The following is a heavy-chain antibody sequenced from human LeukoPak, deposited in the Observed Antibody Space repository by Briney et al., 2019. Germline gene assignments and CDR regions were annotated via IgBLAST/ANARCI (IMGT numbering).Heavy chain of an antibody. Sequence: GGSLRLSCAASGFTFSSYWMHWVRQAPGKGLEWVAVISYDGSNKYYADSVKGRFTISRDNSKNTLYLQMNSLRAEDTAVYYCAKGSSIVGATPADYWGQGTLVTVSS. CDR1: GFTFSSYW. CDR2: ISYDGSNK. D-gene: IGHD1-26*01. CDR3: AKGSSIVGATPADY. J-gene: IGHJ4*02. V-gene: IGHV3-30*18.